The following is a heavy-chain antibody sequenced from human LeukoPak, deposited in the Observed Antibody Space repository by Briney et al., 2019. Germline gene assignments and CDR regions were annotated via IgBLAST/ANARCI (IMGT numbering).Heavy chain of an antibody. V-gene: IGHV4-39*01. D-gene: IGHD1-1*01. Sequence: SETLSLTCTVSGGSISSSSYYWGWIRQPPGKGLEWIGSIYYSGSTYYNPSLKSRVTIYVDTSKNQFSLNLNSVTAADTAVYYCARRNRGVGTSPDYWGQGTLVTVSP. CDR2: IYYSGST. CDR1: GGSISSSSYY. J-gene: IGHJ4*02. CDR3: ARRNRGVGTSPDY.